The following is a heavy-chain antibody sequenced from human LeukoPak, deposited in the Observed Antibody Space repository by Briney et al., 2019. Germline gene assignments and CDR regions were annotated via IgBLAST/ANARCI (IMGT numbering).Heavy chain of an antibody. CDR3: ARVGGGYCSSTSCPSFDY. J-gene: IGHJ4*02. CDR2: IIPIFGTA. Sequence: GASVKVSCKASGGTFSSYAISWVRQAPGQGLEWMGGIIPIFGTANYAQKFQGRVTITADESTSTAYMELSSLRSEDTAVYYCARVGGGYCSSTSCPSFDYWGQGTLVTVSS. D-gene: IGHD2-2*01. CDR1: GGTFSSYA. V-gene: IGHV1-69*13.